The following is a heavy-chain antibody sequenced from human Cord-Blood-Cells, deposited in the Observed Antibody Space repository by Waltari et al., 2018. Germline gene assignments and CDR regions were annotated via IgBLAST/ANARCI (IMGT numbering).Heavy chain of an antibody. CDR1: GFTFSSYG. J-gene: IGHJ3*02. CDR3: ANPVVVPAATNDAFDI. D-gene: IGHD2-2*01. Sequence: QVQLVESGGGVVQPGRSLRLSCAASGFTFSSYGMHWVRQAPGKGLEWVAVISYDGSNKYYADSVKGRFTISRDNSKNTLYLQMNSLRAEDTAVYYCANPVVVPAATNDAFDIWGQGTMVTVSS. CDR2: ISYDGSNK. V-gene: IGHV3-30*18.